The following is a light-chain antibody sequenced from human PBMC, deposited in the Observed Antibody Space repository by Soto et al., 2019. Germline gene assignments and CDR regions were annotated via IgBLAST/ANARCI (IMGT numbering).Light chain of an antibody. Sequence: QSALTQPASVSGSPGQSITISCTGTSSDVGSYNLVSWYQQHPGKAPKLMIYEGSKRPSGVSNRFSGSKSGNTASLTISGLQAEDEADYYFCSYVGSSSAVFGGGTQLTVL. J-gene: IGLJ7*01. CDR1: SSDVGSYNL. CDR2: EGS. CDR3: CSYVGSSSAV. V-gene: IGLV2-23*01.